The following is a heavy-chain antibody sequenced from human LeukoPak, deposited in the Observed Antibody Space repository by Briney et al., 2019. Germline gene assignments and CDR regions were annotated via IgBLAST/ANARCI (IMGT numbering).Heavy chain of an antibody. Sequence: PGGSLRLSCAASGFTFSSYCMNWVRQAPGKGLEWVSYISSSSSTIYYADSVKGRFTISRDNAKNSLYLQMNSLRAEDTAVYYCARALRYFDWLSTSPEYNWFDPWGQGTLVTVSS. CDR2: ISSSSSTI. J-gene: IGHJ5*02. V-gene: IGHV3-48*01. D-gene: IGHD3-9*01. CDR1: GFTFSSYC. CDR3: ARALRYFDWLSTSPEYNWFDP.